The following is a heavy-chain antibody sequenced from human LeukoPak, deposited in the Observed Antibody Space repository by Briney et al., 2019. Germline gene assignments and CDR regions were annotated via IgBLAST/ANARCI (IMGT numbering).Heavy chain of an antibody. J-gene: IGHJ6*02. V-gene: IGHV3-48*04. Sequence: GGSLRLSCAASGFTFSSYSLNWVRQAPGKGLEWVSFISSSSITIYYADSVKGRFTISRDNAEKSLYLQMNSLRAEDTAVYYCAKALLWFGELLEYYYGMDVWGQGTTVTVSS. D-gene: IGHD3-10*01. CDR1: GFTFSSYS. CDR3: AKALLWFGELLEYYYGMDV. CDR2: ISSSSITI.